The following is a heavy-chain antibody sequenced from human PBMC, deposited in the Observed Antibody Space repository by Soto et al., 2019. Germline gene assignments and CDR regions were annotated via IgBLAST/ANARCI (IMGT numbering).Heavy chain of an antibody. D-gene: IGHD3-10*01. Sequence: SETLSLTCTVSGGSISSGGYYWSWIRHHPGKGLEWIGYIYYSGSTYYNPSLKSRVTISVDTSKNQFSLKLSSVTAADTAVYYCARDHQPGVRGNWFDPWGQGTLVTVSS. CDR3: ARDHQPGVRGNWFDP. CDR1: GGSISSGGYY. V-gene: IGHV4-31*03. J-gene: IGHJ5*02. CDR2: IYYSGST.